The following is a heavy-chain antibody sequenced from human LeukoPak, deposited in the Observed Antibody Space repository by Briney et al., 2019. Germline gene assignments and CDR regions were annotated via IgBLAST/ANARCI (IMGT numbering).Heavy chain of an antibody. J-gene: IGHJ5*02. V-gene: IGHV2-5*02. D-gene: IGHD7-27*01. CDR1: GFSLNSSGVG. Sequence: SGPTLAKPTETLTLTCTFSGFSLNSSGVGVGWIRQPPGKALEWLALISRDDDKRYSPSLKSRLSITKDTAKNQVVLTLANLDPVDTATYYCAHTGSAHGDDWFDPWGQGTLVTVSS. CDR3: AHTGSAHGDDWFDP. CDR2: ISRDDDK.